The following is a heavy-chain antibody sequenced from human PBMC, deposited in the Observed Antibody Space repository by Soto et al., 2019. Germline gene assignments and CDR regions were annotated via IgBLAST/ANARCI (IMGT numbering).Heavy chain of an antibody. Sequence: GESLKISCKGSGYSFIDYWIGWVRQVPGKGLEWMGVIYPGDSDTRYSPSFQGQVTISADKSISTAYLQWSSLKASDTAMYYCARRGGSIAAAGTLYYYYGMDVWGQGTTVTVSS. V-gene: IGHV5-51*01. J-gene: IGHJ6*02. CDR3: ARRGGSIAAAGTLYYYYGMDV. CDR1: GYSFIDYW. CDR2: IYPGDSDT. D-gene: IGHD6-13*01.